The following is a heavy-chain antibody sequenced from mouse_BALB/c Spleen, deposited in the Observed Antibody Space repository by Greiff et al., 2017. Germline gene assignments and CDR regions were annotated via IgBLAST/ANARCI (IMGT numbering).Heavy chain of an antibody. D-gene: IGHD1-1*01. Sequence: EVKLMESGGGLVQPGGSRKLSCAASGFTFSSFGMHWVRQAPEKGLEWVAYISSGSSTIYYADTVKGRFTISRDNPKNTLFLQMTSLRSEDTARYDGARATTVVAPDGWGQGTTLTVAS. CDR1: GFTFSSFG. CDR3: ARATTVVAPDG. J-gene: IGHJ2*01. V-gene: IGHV5-17*02. CDR2: ISSGSSTI.